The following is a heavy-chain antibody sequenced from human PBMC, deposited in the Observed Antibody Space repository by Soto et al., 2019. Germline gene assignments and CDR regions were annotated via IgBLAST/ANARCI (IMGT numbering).Heavy chain of an antibody. CDR3: ARLGGFCSSTNCYGYYAMDV. CDR2: FHYGEST. CDR1: GCSISSGPYS. Sequence: SETLSLTCTVSGCSISSGPYSWGWIRQPPGGGLEWIATFHYGESTHYNPSLESRVTVSVDTSQNHFSLKVSSVTVADTAVYYCARLGGFCSSTNCYGYYAMDVWGQGTTVT. V-gene: IGHV4-39*02. D-gene: IGHD2-2*01. J-gene: IGHJ6*02.